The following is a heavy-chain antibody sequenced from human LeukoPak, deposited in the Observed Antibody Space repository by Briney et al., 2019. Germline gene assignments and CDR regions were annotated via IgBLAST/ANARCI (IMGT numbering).Heavy chain of an antibody. CDR2: FDPEDGET. CDR3: ATVPGYCSGGSCQYGMDV. V-gene: IGHV1-24*01. CDR1: GYTLTELS. J-gene: IGHJ6*02. D-gene: IGHD2-15*01. Sequence: GASVKVSCKVSGYTLTELSMHWVRQAPGKGLEWMGGFDPEDGETIYAQKFQGRVTMTEDTSTDTAYMELGSLRSEDTAVYYCATVPGYCSGGSCQYGMDVWGQGTTVTVSS.